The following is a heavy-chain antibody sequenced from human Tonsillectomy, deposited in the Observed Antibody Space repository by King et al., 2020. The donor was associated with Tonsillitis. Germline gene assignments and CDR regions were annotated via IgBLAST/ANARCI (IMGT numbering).Heavy chain of an antibody. Sequence: VQLQESGPGLVKPSETLSLTCTVSGVSIRNYYWSWIRQPPGKGLELIGDGYYSGYTNCNPSLKSRVTISLDTSKNQFSLKLRTVSAADTAVYHCERFVSCDYYYGMDVWGQGTTVTVSS. D-gene: IGHD3-16*01. CDR2: GYYSGYT. V-gene: IGHV4-59*01. J-gene: IGHJ6*02. CDR3: ERFVSCDYYYGMDV. CDR1: GVSIRNYY.